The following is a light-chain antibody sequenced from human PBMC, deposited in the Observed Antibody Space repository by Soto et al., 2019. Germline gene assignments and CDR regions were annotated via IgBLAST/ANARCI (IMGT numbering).Light chain of an antibody. Sequence: DIVMTQSPDSLPVSLGERATINCKSSQSLLSSRDNKNYFAWYQEKPGQPPKLLISWASTRESGVPDRIRGSGSGTDFTLTISSLQAEDVAVYYCHQYYDAPLTFGGGTKVELK. CDR3: HQYYDAPLT. J-gene: IGKJ4*01. CDR2: WAS. V-gene: IGKV4-1*01. CDR1: QSLLSSRDNKNY.